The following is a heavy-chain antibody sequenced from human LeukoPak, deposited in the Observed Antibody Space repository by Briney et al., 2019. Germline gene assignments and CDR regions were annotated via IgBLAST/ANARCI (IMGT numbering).Heavy chain of an antibody. CDR2: IYHSGST. Sequence: SETLSLTCTVSGGSISSYYWSWIRQPPGKGLEWIGYIYHSGSTNYNPSLKSRVTISVDTSKNQFSLKLSSVTAADTAVYYCARHVAGQEVAAYSDYWGQGTLVTVSS. D-gene: IGHD2-15*01. V-gene: IGHV4-59*08. J-gene: IGHJ4*02. CDR3: ARHVAGQEVAAYSDY. CDR1: GGSISSYY.